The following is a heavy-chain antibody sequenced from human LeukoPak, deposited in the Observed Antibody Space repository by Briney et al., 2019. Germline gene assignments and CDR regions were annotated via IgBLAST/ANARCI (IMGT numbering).Heavy chain of an antibody. CDR2: IYYSGST. Sequence: SETLSLTCTVSGGSISSYYWSWIRQPPGKGLEWIGYIYYSGSTNYNPSLKSRVTISVDTSKNQFSLKLSSVTAAGPAVYYCARVGIQLWLLDYWGQGTLVTVSS. V-gene: IGHV4-59*01. D-gene: IGHD5-18*01. CDR1: GGSISSYY. J-gene: IGHJ4*02. CDR3: ARVGIQLWLLDY.